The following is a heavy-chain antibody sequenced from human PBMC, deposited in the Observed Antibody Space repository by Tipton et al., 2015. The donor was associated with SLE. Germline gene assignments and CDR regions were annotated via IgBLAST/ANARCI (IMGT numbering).Heavy chain of an antibody. CDR3: ARGSPFMEWERNWFDP. D-gene: IGHD3-3*01. CDR1: GGSISPYY. CDR2: MYYSGIT. J-gene: IGHJ5*02. V-gene: IGHV4-59*01. Sequence: TLSLTCTLSGGSISPYYWSWIRQPPGKGLEWIGYMYYSGITNYNPSLNSRVTISVDTSKNQFSLKVNSVTTADTAVYYCARGSPFMEWERNWFDPWGQGTLVTVSS.